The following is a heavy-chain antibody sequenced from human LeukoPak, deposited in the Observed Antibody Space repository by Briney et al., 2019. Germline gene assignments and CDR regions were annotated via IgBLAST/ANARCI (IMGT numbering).Heavy chain of an antibody. Sequence: ASVKVSCKASGYTFTSYGISWVRQAPGQGLEWMGRISAYNGNTDYAQKLQGRVTMTTDTSTSTAYMELRSLRSDDTAVYYCASFSSGWYFADYWGQGTLVTVSS. V-gene: IGHV1-18*01. CDR2: ISAYNGNT. CDR1: GYTFTSYG. CDR3: ASFSSGWYFADY. D-gene: IGHD6-19*01. J-gene: IGHJ4*02.